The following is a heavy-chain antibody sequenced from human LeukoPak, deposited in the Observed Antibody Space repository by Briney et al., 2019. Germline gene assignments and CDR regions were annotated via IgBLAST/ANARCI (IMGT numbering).Heavy chain of an antibody. Sequence: GRSLRLSCAASGFIFSSYGMHWVRQAPGKGLEWVAVIWYDGSNKYYADSVKGRFTISRDNSKNTLYLQMNSLRAEDTAVYYCAKEQYSSGWYNFDYWGQGTLVTVSS. V-gene: IGHV3-33*06. J-gene: IGHJ4*02. CDR2: IWYDGSNK. CDR3: AKEQYSSGWYNFDY. CDR1: GFIFSSYG. D-gene: IGHD6-19*01.